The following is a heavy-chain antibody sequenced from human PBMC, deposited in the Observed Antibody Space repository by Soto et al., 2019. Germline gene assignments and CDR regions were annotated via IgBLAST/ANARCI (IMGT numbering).Heavy chain of an antibody. J-gene: IGHJ3*02. CDR1: GLTFSGYG. V-gene: IGHV3-33*01. CDR3: ARDLLRYYDRSDYYRDSFGI. CDR2: IWYDGSNK. D-gene: IGHD3-22*01. Sequence: QVQLVESGGGVVQPGRSLRLSCAASGLTFSGYGMHWVRQAPGKGLEWVAIIWYDGSNKYYADSVKGRFAISRGNSKNTLYMQMNRLRAEDTAGYYCARDLLRYYDRSDYYRDSFGIWGQGTMVTVSS.